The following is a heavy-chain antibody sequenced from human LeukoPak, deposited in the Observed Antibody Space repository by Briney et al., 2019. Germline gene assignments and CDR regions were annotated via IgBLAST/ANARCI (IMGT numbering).Heavy chain of an antibody. CDR3: AKERDYGDY. J-gene: IGHJ4*02. D-gene: IGHD4-17*01. CDR2: ITSDGFST. V-gene: IGHV3-74*03. CDR1: GFSFSATW. Sequence: GGSLRLSCAASGFSFSATWMHWVRQSPGKGLVWVARITSDGFSTTYAESVKGRFTISRDNAKNTLYLQMNSLRAEDTAVYYCAKERDYGDYWGQGTLVTVSS.